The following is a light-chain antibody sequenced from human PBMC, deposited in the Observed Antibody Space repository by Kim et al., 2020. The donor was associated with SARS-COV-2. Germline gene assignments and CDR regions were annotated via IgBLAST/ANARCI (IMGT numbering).Light chain of an antibody. V-gene: IGLV4-69*01. CDR1: SGHSISP. CDR2: VNSAGSH. Sequence: ASVTLPCTLSSGHSISPITWHKQQPEKGPRYLMNVNSAGSHIKGDGIPVRFSGSSSGAERYLTISSLKSEDEADYYCQTWGIGSWVFGGGTQLTVL. J-gene: IGLJ3*02. CDR3: QTWGIGSWV.